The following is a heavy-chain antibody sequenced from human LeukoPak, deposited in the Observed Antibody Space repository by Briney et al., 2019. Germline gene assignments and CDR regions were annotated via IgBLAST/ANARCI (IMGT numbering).Heavy chain of an antibody. V-gene: IGHV1-18*01. CDR3: ARDPYYYGSGSYSGAFDI. J-gene: IGHJ3*02. CDR2: ISAYNGNT. Sequence: GASVKVSCKASGYTFTSYGISWVRQAPGQGLEWMGWISAYNGNTNYAQKLQGRVTMTTDTSTSTAYMELRSLRSDDTAVYYCARDPYYYGSGSYSGAFDIWGQGTMVTVSS. CDR1: GYTFTSYG. D-gene: IGHD3-10*01.